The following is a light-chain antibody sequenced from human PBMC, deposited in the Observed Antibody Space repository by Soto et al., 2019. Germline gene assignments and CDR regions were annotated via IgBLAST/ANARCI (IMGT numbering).Light chain of an antibody. CDR1: QSVSSSY. CDR2: YAS. Sequence: DIVLTQSPGTMYLSPGGRAGLECRSSQSVSSSYLAWYQQKPGQAPRLLIYYASSRATGIPDRFSGSASGTGCTLIIGRLEPEDFAVYYCQQYGFSLRTFGQGTKVDIK. V-gene: IGKV3-20*01. CDR3: QQYGFSLRT. J-gene: IGKJ1*01.